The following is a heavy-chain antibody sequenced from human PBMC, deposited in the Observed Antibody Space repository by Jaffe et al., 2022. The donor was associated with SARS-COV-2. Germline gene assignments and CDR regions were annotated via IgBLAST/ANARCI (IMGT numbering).Heavy chain of an antibody. CDR1: GYTFTSYG. CDR2: ISAYNGNT. V-gene: IGHV1-18*01. D-gene: IGHD3-10*01. J-gene: IGHJ6*02. CDR3: ARGWFGELLNDDPYYYYYGMDV. Sequence: QVQLVQSGAEVKKPGASVKVSCKASGYTFTSYGISWVRQAPGQGLEWMGWISAYNGNTNYAQKLQGRVTMTTDTSTSTAYMELRSLRSDDTAVYYCARGWFGELLNDDPYYYYYGMDVWGQGTTVTVSS.